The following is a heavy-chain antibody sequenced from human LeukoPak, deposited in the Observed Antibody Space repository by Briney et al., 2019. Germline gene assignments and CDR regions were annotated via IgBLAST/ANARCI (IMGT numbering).Heavy chain of an antibody. CDR1: GFTFSSYW. Sequence: GGSLRLSCAASGFTFSSYWVSWVRQAPGKGLEWVANIKQDGSEKYYVDSVKGRFTISRDNAKNSLYLQMNSLSGEDTAVYFCARPSFSSGSYFDHWGQGTLVTVSS. J-gene: IGHJ4*02. CDR3: ARPSFSSGSYFDH. V-gene: IGHV3-7*01. D-gene: IGHD6-19*01. CDR2: IKQDGSEK.